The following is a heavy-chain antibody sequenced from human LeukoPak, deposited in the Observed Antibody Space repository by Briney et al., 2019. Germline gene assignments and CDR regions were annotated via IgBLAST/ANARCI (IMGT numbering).Heavy chain of an antibody. D-gene: IGHD5-12*01. CDR2: TNPSDGST. CDR1: GYTFTSYY. CDR3: ARVYSGYDCGY. Sequence: ASVKVSCKASGYTFTSYYMHWLRQAPGQGLQWMGITNPSDGSTSYTPRFQGRVTVTRDTSTSTVYMELSSLRPEDTAVYYCARVYSGYDCGYWGQGTLVTVSS. V-gene: IGHV1-46*01. J-gene: IGHJ4*02.